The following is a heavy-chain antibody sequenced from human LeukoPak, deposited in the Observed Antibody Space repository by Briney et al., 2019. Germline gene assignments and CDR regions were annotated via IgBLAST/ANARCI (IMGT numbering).Heavy chain of an antibody. Sequence: TSETLSLTCTVSGGSISSYYWGWIRQPPGKGLEWIGSIYYSGSTYYNPSLKSRVTISVDTSKNQFSLKLSSVTAADTAVYYCARGRGVRGVIGYWGQGTLVTVSS. CDR2: IYYSGST. D-gene: IGHD3-10*01. J-gene: IGHJ4*02. CDR1: GGSISSYY. CDR3: ARGRGVRGVIGY. V-gene: IGHV4-39*07.